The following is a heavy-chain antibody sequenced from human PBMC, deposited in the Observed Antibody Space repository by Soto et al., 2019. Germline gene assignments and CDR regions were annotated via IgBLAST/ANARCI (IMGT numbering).Heavy chain of an antibody. CDR1: RFTFSSYA. CDR2: ISGSGGST. V-gene: IGHV3-23*01. D-gene: IGHD1-26*01. J-gene: IGHJ6*02. CDR3: ANDFVSYCVDHYDGMHV. Sequence: PGGSLRLSCAASRFTFSSYAMSWVRQAPGKGLEWVSAISGSGGSTYYADSVKGRFTISRDNSKNTLYLQMNSLRAEDTAVYYCANDFVSYCVDHYDGMHVRGQGSTVLGSS.